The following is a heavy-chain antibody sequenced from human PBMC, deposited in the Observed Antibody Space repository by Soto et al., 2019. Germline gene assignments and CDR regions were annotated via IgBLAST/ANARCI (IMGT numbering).Heavy chain of an antibody. V-gene: IGHV3-74*01. D-gene: IGHD1-26*01. CDR3: TRDENGVGPTQDY. Sequence: EMQLVESGGGLVQPGGSLRLSCAASGFTFSHYWMHWVRQVPGKGLVWVSRINNDGTRTFYADSVKGRFTVSRDNAKNTLYLQMNSLRAEDTALYYCTRDENGVGPTQDYWGQATLVTVSS. CDR2: INNDGTRT. J-gene: IGHJ4*02. CDR1: GFTFSHYW.